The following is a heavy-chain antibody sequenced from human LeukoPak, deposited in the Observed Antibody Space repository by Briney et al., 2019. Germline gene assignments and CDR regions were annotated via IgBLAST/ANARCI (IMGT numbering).Heavy chain of an antibody. J-gene: IGHJ4*02. CDR1: GYTFTNFY. CDR3: ARAASLLYSSYWCDY. Sequence: GASVKVSCRASGYTFTNFYISWVRQAPGQRLEWMGWISTNNGNTAYARNLQGRVTMTTDTSTSTAYMELRSLRSDDTAVYYCARAASLLYSSYWCDYWGQGTLVTVSS. V-gene: IGHV1-18*01. D-gene: IGHD6-13*01. CDR2: ISTNNGNT.